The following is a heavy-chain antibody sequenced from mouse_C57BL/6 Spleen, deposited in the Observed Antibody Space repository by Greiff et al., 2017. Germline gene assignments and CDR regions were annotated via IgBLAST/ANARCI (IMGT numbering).Heavy chain of an antibody. V-gene: IGHV1-54*01. J-gene: IGHJ3*01. CDR2: INPGSGGT. CDR3: ARSSGGYGFAY. D-gene: IGHD2-2*01. Sequence: VQLQQSGAELVRPGTSVKVSCKASGYAFTNYLIEWVKQRPGQGLEWIGVINPGSGGTNYNEKFKGKATLTADNSSSTAYMQLSSLTSEDSAVYFCARSSGGYGFAYWGQGTLVTVSA. CDR1: GYAFTNYL.